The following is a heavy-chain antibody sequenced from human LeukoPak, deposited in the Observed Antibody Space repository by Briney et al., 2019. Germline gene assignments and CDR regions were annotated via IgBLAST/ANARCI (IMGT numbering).Heavy chain of an antibody. CDR1: GLTVSSHY. Sequence: GGSLRLSCAASGLTVSSHYMSWVRQAPGKGLEWVSLIYSDGTSYYVDSVKGRFTISRDNSKNILYLQMNSLRAEDTAVHYCARDLGGSCGGDCFSSYGMDVWGQGTTVTVSS. D-gene: IGHD2-21*02. J-gene: IGHJ6*02. CDR3: ARDLGGSCGGDCFSSYGMDV. CDR2: IYSDGTS. V-gene: IGHV3-66*02.